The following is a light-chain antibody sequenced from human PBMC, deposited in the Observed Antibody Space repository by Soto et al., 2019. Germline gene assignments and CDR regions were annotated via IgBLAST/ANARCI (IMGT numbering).Light chain of an antibody. Sequence: QSLLTQPASVSGAPGQSITISCTGTSSDIGGCNCVSWYQQHPGKAPKLMIYEVNNRPSGVSNRFSGSKSGNTASLTISGLQAEDEADYYCTSFTSTRTYVFGTGTKVTV. CDR2: EVN. CDR1: SSDIGGCNC. J-gene: IGLJ1*01. CDR3: TSFTSTRTYV. V-gene: IGLV2-14*01.